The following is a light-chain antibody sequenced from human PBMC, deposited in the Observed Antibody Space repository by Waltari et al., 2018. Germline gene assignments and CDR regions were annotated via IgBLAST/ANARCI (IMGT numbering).Light chain of an antibody. CDR2: WAS. CDR1: QSVLYGANSKNY. CDR3: QQYYGAPRT. J-gene: IGKJ1*01. Sequence: DIVMTQSPDSLAVSLGERATINCKSSQSVLYGANSKNYLPWFQQKPGQPPKLLIYWASTRESRVPDRFIGSGSGTDFTLTITSLQAEDVAVYYCQQYYGAPRTFGQGTKVEIK. V-gene: IGKV4-1*01.